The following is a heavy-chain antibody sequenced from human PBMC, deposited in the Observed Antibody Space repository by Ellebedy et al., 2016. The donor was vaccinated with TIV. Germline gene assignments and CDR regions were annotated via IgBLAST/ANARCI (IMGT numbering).Heavy chain of an antibody. CDR2: MNPNSGDT. V-gene: IGHV1-2*02. J-gene: IGHJ3*02. CDR3: ATSGWVVAATNVPFHS. Sequence: AASVKVSCKASGYTFTVSIYYMYWVRQAPGQGLVWMGWMNPNSGDTKYAQKFQGRVTMTRDTSISTAYMELSRLRSHDTAVYYCATSGWVVAATNVPFHSWGQGTMVTVSS. D-gene: IGHD1-26*01. CDR1: GYTFTVSIYY.